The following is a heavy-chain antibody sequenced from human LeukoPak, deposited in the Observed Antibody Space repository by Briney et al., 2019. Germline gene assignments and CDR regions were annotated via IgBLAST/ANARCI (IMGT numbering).Heavy chain of an antibody. D-gene: IGHD3-10*01. CDR3: VRDYGYAFDI. CDR1: GFTFSSYS. V-gene: IGHV3-48*01. J-gene: IGHJ3*02. Sequence: GGSPRLSCAASGFTFSSYSMNWVRQAPGKGLEWVSYIRSSTSTMCYADSVKGRFTISTDHAKNSLYLQMNSLRAEDTAVYYCVRDYGYAFDIWGQGTMVTVSS. CDR2: IRSSTSTM.